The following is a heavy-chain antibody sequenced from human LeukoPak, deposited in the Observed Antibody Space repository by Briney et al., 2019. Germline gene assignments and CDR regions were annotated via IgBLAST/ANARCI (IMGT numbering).Heavy chain of an antibody. CDR1: GYTFTSYY. Sequence: ASVKVSCKSSGYTFTSYYMHWVRQAPGQGLEWMGIINPSGGSTSYTQKSQGRVTTTRDTSTRTVYIDLSRLRSEDTPVYYSVPLSTGYYYVLPSWGQRTLVTVSS. V-gene: IGHV1-46*01. J-gene: IGHJ5*02. CDR3: VPLSTGYYYVLPS. D-gene: IGHD3-22*01. CDR2: INPSGGST.